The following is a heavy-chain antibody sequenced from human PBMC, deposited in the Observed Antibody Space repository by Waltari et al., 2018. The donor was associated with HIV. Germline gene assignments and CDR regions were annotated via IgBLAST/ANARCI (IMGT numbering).Heavy chain of an antibody. D-gene: IGHD3-22*01. CDR2: INPSGGST. Sequence: QVQLVQSGAEVKKPGASVKVSCKASGYTFTSYYMHWVRQAPGQGLEWMGIINPSGGSTSYAQKFQGRVTMTRDTSTSTVYMELSSLRSEDTAVYYCARMKGPYDSSGYYFDYWGQGTLVTVSS. J-gene: IGHJ4*02. CDR1: GYTFTSYY. V-gene: IGHV1-46*01. CDR3: ARMKGPYDSSGYYFDY.